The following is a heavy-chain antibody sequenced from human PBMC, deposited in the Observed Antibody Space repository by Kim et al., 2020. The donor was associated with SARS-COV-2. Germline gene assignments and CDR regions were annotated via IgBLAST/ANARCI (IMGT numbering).Heavy chain of an antibody. J-gene: IGHJ4*02. CDR3: ARAGSGDYYGSGSYYNPLDY. CDR2: ISYDGSNK. D-gene: IGHD3-10*01. V-gene: IGHV3-30*04. CDR1: GFPFSSYA. Sequence: GSLRLSCAASGFPFSSYAMHWVRQAPGKGLAWVAVISYDGSNKYYADSVKGRFTISRDNSKNTLYLQMNSLRAEDTAVYYCARAGSGDYYGSGSYYNPLDYWGQGTLVTVSS.